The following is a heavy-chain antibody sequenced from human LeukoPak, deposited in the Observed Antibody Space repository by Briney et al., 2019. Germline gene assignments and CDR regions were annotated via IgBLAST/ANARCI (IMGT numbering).Heavy chain of an antibody. J-gene: IGHJ4*02. V-gene: IGHV1-69*05. D-gene: IGHD6-19*01. CDR1: GGTFSSYA. Sequence: VKVSCKASGGTFSSYAISWVRQAPGQGLEWMGRIIPIFGTANYEQKFKGRVTITTDESTSTAYMELSSLRSEDTAVYYCARALGLAVAGHFDYWGQGTLVTVSS. CDR3: ARALGLAVAGHFDY. CDR2: IIPIFGTA.